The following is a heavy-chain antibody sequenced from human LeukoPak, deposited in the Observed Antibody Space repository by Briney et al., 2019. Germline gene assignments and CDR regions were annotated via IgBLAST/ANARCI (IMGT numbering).Heavy chain of an antibody. CDR3: AREVGDCSSTSCYVTFDY. D-gene: IGHD2-2*01. V-gene: IGHV3-7*01. J-gene: IGHJ4*02. CDR1: GFTFSNYL. CDR2: IKADGSEK. Sequence: GGSLRLSCAASGFTFSNYLMTWVRQAPGKGLEWAADIKADGSEKYYVDSVKGRFTISRDNAKNSLYLQMNSLRAEDTAVYYCAREVGDCSSTSCYVTFDYWGQGTLVTVSS.